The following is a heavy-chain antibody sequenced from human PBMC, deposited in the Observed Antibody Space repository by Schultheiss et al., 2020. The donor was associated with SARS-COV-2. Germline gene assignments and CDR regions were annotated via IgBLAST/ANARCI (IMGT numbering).Heavy chain of an antibody. CDR1: GGSISSGGYY. CDR2: IYYSGST. D-gene: IGHD5-18*01. Sequence: SETLSLTCTVSGGSISSGGYYWSWIRQHPGKGLEWIGYIYYSGSTNYNPSLKSRVTISVDTSKNQFSLKLSSVTAADTAVYYCASGLYSYGERPNYYYMDVWGKGTTVTVSS. J-gene: IGHJ6*03. CDR3: ASGLYSYGERPNYYYMDV. V-gene: IGHV4-61*08.